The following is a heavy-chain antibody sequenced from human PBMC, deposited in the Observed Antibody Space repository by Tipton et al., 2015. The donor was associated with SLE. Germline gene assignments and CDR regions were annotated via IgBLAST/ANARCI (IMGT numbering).Heavy chain of an antibody. V-gene: IGHV4-39*07. CDR3: ARDPKY. CDR2: MYFSGNT. CDR1: GGSISESTYS. Sequence: TLSLTCTVSGGSISESTYSWDWIRQAPGKGLEWIGSMYFSGNTYYNPFPRSRVTISADTSKNQFSLKLTSVTAADTAVYYCARDPKYWGQGTLVIVSS. J-gene: IGHJ4*02.